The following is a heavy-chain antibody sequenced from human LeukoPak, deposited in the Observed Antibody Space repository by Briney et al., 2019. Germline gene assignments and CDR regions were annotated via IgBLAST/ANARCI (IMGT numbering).Heavy chain of an antibody. CDR3: ASLPLSPAVAGRSKAYYYYGMDV. V-gene: IGHV3-11*01. Sequence: GGSLRLSCAPSGFTLCEYYMSWMRQSPGKGREWVSYFSSSGSTIYYADSVKGRFTISRDNAKNSLYLQMNSLRAEDTAVYYCASLPLSPAVAGRSKAYYYYGMDVWGQGTTVTVSS. CDR1: GFTLCEYY. J-gene: IGHJ6*02. CDR2: FSSSGSTI. D-gene: IGHD6-19*01.